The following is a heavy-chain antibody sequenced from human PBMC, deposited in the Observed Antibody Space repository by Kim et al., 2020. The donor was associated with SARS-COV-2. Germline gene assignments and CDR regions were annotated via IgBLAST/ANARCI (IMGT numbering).Heavy chain of an antibody. J-gene: IGHJ5*02. D-gene: IGHD3-22*01. CDR1: GYTFTSYA. V-gene: IGHV1-3*01. Sequence: ASVKVSCKASGYTFTSYAMHWVRQAPGQRLEWMGWINAGNGNTKYSQKFQGRVTITRDTSASTAYMELSSLRSEDTAVYYCARVNGSGYYLAWFDPWGQGTLVTVSS. CDR2: INAGNGNT. CDR3: ARVNGSGYYLAWFDP.